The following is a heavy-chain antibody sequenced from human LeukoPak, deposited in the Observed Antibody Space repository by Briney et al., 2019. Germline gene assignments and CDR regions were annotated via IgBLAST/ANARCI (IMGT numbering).Heavy chain of an antibody. Sequence: NASETLSLTCTVSGGSISSYYWSWIRQPPGKGLEWIGYIYYSGSTNYNPSLKSRVTISVDTSKNQFSLKLSSVTAADTAVYYCARALGYCSGGSCYGPDYWGQGTLVTVSS. CDR3: ARALGYCSGGSCYGPDY. V-gene: IGHV4-59*12. CDR1: GGSISSYY. CDR2: IYYSGST. D-gene: IGHD2-15*01. J-gene: IGHJ4*02.